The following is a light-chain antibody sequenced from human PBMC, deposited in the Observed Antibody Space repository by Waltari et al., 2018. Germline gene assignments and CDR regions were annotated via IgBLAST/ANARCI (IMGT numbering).Light chain of an antibody. CDR2: GAS. Sequence: DIQMTQFPSSLSASVGDRVIITCRASQSISNYLNWYQQKLGKAPRPLIYGASTLERGVDSRFSGSQSGTDFTLTINSLQPEDFAIYYCQQTFTPLWTFGQGTKLEIK. CDR1: QSISNY. V-gene: IGKV1-39*01. CDR3: QQTFTPLWT. J-gene: IGKJ1*01.